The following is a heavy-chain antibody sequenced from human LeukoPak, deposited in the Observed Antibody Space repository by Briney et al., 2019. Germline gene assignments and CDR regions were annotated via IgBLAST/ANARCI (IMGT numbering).Heavy chain of an antibody. Sequence: GGSLRLSCAASGFTFSSYGMHWVRQAPGKGLEWVAVISYDGSNKYYADSVKGRFTISRDNSKNTLYLQMNSLRAEDTAVYYCATYYYDSSGPLIDAFDIWGQGTMVTVSS. CDR3: ATYYYDSSGPLIDAFDI. D-gene: IGHD3-22*01. J-gene: IGHJ3*02. CDR1: GFTFSSYG. V-gene: IGHV3-30*03. CDR2: ISYDGSNK.